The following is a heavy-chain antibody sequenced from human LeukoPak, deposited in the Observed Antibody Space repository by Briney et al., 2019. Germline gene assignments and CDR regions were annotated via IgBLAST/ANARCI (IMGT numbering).Heavy chain of an antibody. V-gene: IGHV3-7*01. D-gene: IGHD6-19*01. Sequence: PGGSLRLSCAASGFTFSSYWKSWVRQAPGKGLEWVANIKQDGSEKYYVDSVKGRFTISRDNAKNSLYLQMNSLRAEDTAVYYCARAGSYSSGWSRYFDYWGQGTLVTVSS. J-gene: IGHJ4*02. CDR3: ARAGSYSSGWSRYFDY. CDR1: GFTFSSYW. CDR2: IKQDGSEK.